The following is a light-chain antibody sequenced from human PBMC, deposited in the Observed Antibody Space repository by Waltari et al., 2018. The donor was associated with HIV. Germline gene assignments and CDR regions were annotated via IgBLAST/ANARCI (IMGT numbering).Light chain of an antibody. CDR3: AAWDDGLSGVI. CDR2: GNN. J-gene: IGLJ2*01. Sequence: QPVLSQAPSASGAPGQRIVISCSGDLSHIGRTAVSWYQPSPGRAPRLPSDGNNALHQEVPERFYGTTSGSSASLAISGLQSEDEGDYFCAAWDDGLSGVIFGGGTRLTV. CDR1: LSHIGRTA. V-gene: IGLV1-47*01.